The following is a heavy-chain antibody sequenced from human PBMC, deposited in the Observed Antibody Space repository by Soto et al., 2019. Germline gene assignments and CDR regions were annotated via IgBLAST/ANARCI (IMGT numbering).Heavy chain of an antibody. D-gene: IGHD5-18*01. Sequence: GGSLRLSCAASGFTFTNAWMSWVRQAPGKGLEWVGRIKSKTDGGTTDYAAPVKGRFTISRDDSKNTLYLQMNSLKTEDTAVYYCTTDRQLWFRGSYYYGMDVWGQGTTVTVSS. CDR2: IKSKTDGGTT. CDR3: TTDRQLWFRGSYYYGMDV. V-gene: IGHV3-15*01. CDR1: GFTFTNAW. J-gene: IGHJ6*02.